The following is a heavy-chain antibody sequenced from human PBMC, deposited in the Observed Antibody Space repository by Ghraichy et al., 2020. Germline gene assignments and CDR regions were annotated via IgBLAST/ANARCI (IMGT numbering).Heavy chain of an antibody. Sequence: ASVKVSCKASGYTFTGYYMHWVRQAPGQGLEWMGWINPNSGGTNYAQKFQGRVTMTRDTSISTAYMELSRLRSDDTAVYYCARESTSTTGTTTRDFDPWGQGTLVTVSS. D-gene: IGHD1-1*01. V-gene: IGHV1-2*02. CDR1: GYTFTGYY. J-gene: IGHJ5*02. CDR2: INPNSGGT. CDR3: ARESTSTTGTTTRDFDP.